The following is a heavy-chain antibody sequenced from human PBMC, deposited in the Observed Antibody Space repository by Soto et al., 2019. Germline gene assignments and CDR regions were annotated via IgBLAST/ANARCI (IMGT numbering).Heavy chain of an antibody. J-gene: IGHJ6*02. D-gene: IGHD6-19*01. CDR2: IYWNDDK. CDR1: GFSLSTSGVG. V-gene: IGHV2-5*01. CDR3: EHALTVHQWTYYYYCGMEV. Sequence: SGPTLVNPTQTLTLTCTLSGFSLSTSGVGVGWIRQPPGKALEWLTLIYWNDDKRYSPSLKNRLTITKDTSKNQVVLTMTNMDPVDTATYYCEHALTVHQWTYYYYCGMEVWGQGNTVTVAS.